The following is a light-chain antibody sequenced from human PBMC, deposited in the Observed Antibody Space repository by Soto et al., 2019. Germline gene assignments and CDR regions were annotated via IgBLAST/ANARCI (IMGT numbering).Light chain of an antibody. CDR1: SSNIGAGYD. Sequence: QTVVTQPPSVSGAPGQRVTISCTGSSSNIGAGYDVHWYQQLPGTAPKLLIYGNSNRPSGVPDRFSGSKSGTSASLAITGLQAEDEADYYCSSYTTAYTQVFGGGTKLTVL. CDR3: SSYTTAYTQV. CDR2: GNS. V-gene: IGLV1-40*01. J-gene: IGLJ3*02.